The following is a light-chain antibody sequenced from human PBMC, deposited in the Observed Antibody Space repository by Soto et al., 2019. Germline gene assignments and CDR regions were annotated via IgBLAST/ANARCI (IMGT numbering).Light chain of an antibody. J-gene: IGKJ4*01. Sequence: DIQLTQFPSFLSASLGDRVTITCRASQDISSYLAWYQQEPGKAPKLLIYAASTLQSGVPSRFSGGGSGTDFTLTISSLQPEDFATYYCQQLNSYPLTFGGGTKVDIK. V-gene: IGKV1-9*01. CDR2: AAS. CDR1: QDISSY. CDR3: QQLNSYPLT.